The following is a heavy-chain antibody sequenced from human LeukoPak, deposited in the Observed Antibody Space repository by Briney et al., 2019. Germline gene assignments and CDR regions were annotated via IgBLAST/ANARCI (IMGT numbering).Heavy chain of an antibody. CDR1: GFTVSSNY. V-gene: IGHV3-53*01. J-gene: IGHJ4*02. CDR3: ARGLGSSSWYEY. Sequence: PGGSLRLSCAASGFTVSSNYMSWVRQAPGKGLEWVSVIYSGGSTYYADSLKGRFTISRDNSKSTLYLQMNSLRAEDTAVYYCARGLGSSSWYEYWGQGTLVTVSS. CDR2: IYSGGST. D-gene: IGHD6-13*01.